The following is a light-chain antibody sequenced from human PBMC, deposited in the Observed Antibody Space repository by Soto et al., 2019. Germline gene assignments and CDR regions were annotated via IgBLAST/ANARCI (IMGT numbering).Light chain of an antibody. Sequence: AIQMTQSPSSLSTSVGNRVTITCRASQAIRNDLGWYQKKPGKAPKLLIYAASILQSGVLSRFIGRGYGTDFTLTISSLQPEYIATYYCLQDYYYPRTFGQGTKVEIK. CDR2: AAS. J-gene: IGKJ1*01. CDR1: QAIRND. V-gene: IGKV1-6*01. CDR3: LQDYYYPRT.